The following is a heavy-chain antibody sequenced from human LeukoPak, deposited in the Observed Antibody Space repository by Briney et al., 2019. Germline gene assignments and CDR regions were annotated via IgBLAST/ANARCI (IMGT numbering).Heavy chain of an antibody. J-gene: IGHJ4*02. CDR3: ARISGYDYFDY. V-gene: IGHV4-59*12. CDR2: IYYSGST. CDR1: GGSISSYY. Sequence: SETLSLTCTVSGGSISSYYWSRIRQPPGKGLEWIGYIYYSGSTNYNPSLKSRVTISVDTSKNQFSLKLSSVTAADTAVYYCARISGYDYFDYWGQGTLVTVSS. D-gene: IGHD5-12*01.